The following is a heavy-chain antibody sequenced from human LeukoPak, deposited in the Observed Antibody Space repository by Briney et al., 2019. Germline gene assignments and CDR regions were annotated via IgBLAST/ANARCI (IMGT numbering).Heavy chain of an antibody. Sequence: GGSLRLSCAASGFTFSGYAMSWVRQAPGKGLEWVSAISGSGGSTYYADSVKGRFTISRDNSKNTLYLQMNSLRAEDTAVYYCARGKGSGFQLRFDPWGQGTLVTVSS. CDR2: ISGSGGST. D-gene: IGHD3-10*01. CDR3: ARGKGSGFQLRFDP. V-gene: IGHV3-23*01. CDR1: GFTFSGYA. J-gene: IGHJ5*02.